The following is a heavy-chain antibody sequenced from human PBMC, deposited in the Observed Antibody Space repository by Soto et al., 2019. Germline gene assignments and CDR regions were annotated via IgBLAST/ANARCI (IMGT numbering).Heavy chain of an antibody. Sequence: SETLSLTCTVSGGSISSYYWSWIRQPAGKGLEWIGRIYTSGSTNYNPSLKSRVTMSVDTSKNQFSLKLSSVTAADTAVYYCARDETLVPAAIYFDYWGQGTLVTVSS. D-gene: IGHD2-2*02. CDR1: GGSISSYY. J-gene: IGHJ4*02. V-gene: IGHV4-4*07. CDR2: IYTSGST. CDR3: ARDETLVPAAIYFDY.